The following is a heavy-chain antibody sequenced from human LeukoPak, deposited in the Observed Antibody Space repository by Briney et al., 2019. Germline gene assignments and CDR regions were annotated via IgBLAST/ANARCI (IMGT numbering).Heavy chain of an antibody. CDR2: ISSTSSTI. J-gene: IGHJ4*02. CDR1: GFIFTTYT. Sequence: GGSLRLSCAASGFIFTTYTMNWVRQAPGKGLEWISYISSTSSTIEYADSVKGRFTISRDNAKNSLYLQMNSLRDEDTAVYYCARSRGNDYWGQGTLVTVSS. V-gene: IGHV3-48*02. CDR3: ARSRGNDY.